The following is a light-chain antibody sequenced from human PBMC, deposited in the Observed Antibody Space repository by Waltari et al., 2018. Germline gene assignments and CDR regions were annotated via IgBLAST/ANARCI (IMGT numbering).Light chain of an antibody. CDR2: DVS. J-gene: IGLJ2*01. CDR1: SSDVGGYNY. Sequence: QSALTQPASVSGSPGQSITISCPGTSSDVGGYNYVSWYQQHPDKAPKLMIYDVSKRPSGVSNRFSGSKSGNTASLTISGLQAEDETDYYCSSYTTSSTLVFGGGTKLTVL. V-gene: IGLV2-14*01. CDR3: SSYTTSSTLV.